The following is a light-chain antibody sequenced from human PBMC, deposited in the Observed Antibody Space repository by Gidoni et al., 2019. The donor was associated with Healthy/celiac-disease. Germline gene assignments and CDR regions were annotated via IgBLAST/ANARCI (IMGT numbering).Light chain of an antibody. J-gene: IGKJ2*01. V-gene: IGKV3-15*01. CDR2: GAS. CDR3: QQYNNWPPYT. Sequence: EIAMTQSPATMSVSPGERATLSCRASQSVSSNLAWYQQKPGQAPRLLIYGASTRATGIPARFSGSGSGTEFTLTISSLQSEDFAFYYCQQYNNWPPYTFXQXTKLEIK. CDR1: QSVSSN.